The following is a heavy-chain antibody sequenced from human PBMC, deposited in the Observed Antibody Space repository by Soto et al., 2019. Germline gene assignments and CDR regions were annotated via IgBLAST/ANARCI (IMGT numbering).Heavy chain of an antibody. CDR2: IRRHTSVT. Sequence: EVQLVESGGMLVQPGGSLRLSCAAFGLTLSTSSMNWVRQAPGRGLEWISYIRRHTSVTAYADSVKGRFTISRDSAKYSLYLQMDNLRVEDTAVYYCGKVADSGNYTFERWGQGTLVTVSS. D-gene: IGHD3-22*01. CDR1: GLTLSTSS. V-gene: IGHV3-48*01. J-gene: IGHJ4*02. CDR3: GKVADSGNYTFER.